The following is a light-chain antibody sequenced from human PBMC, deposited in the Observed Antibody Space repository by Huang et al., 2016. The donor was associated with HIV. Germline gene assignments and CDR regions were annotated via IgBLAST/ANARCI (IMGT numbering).Light chain of an antibody. V-gene: IGKV3-20*01. J-gene: IGKJ1*01. CDR3: QQCGSPTWT. CDR1: QFVANAY. Sequence: EIVLTQSPGTLSLSPGDRATLSCRASQFVANAYVAWYQHKPGQSPRLLIYGASMRASGIPDRFSGIGFGTDFTLTISRLEPDDFAVYFCQQCGSPTWTFVQGTKVEIK. CDR2: GAS.